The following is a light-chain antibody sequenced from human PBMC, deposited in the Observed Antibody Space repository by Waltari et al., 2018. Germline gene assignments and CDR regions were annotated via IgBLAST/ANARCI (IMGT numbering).Light chain of an antibody. CDR3: MQTLQSPRT. CDR1: QSILHSNGYKY. Sequence: VMTQSPLSLPVTTGEPASISCRSSQSILHSNGYKYLDWYLQKPGQSPQLLIYLGSNRASGVPDRFSGSGSGTDFILKISRVEADDVGVYYCMQTLQSPRTFGGGTKVEIK. CDR2: LGS. J-gene: IGKJ4*01. V-gene: IGKV2-28*01.